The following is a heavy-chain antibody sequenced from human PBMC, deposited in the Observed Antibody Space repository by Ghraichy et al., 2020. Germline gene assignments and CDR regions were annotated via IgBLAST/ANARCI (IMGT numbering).Heavy chain of an antibody. J-gene: IGHJ4*02. V-gene: IGHV3-20*04. Sequence: GGSLRLSCAASGFTFDDFGMSWVRQAPGKGLEWVSGINWNGGSAGYADSVKGRFTISRDNAQKSLYLQMNSLRAEDTALYYCARGGYCSSTSCYTAHREDYWGQGTLVTVSS. CDR3: ARGGYCSSTSCYTAHREDY. CDR1: GFTFDDFG. CDR2: INWNGGSA. D-gene: IGHD2-2*02.